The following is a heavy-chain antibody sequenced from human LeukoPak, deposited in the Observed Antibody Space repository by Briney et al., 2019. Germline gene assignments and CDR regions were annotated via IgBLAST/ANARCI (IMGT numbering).Heavy chain of an antibody. CDR3: ARGPYYDFWSGSGYYYYYMDV. Sequence: GASVKVSCKASGNTFTSYDINWVRQATGQGLEWMGWMNPNSGNTGYAQKFQGRVTITRNTSISTAYMELSSLRSEDTAVYYCARGPYYDFWSGSGYYYYYMDVWGKGTTVTVSS. CDR1: GNTFTSYD. CDR2: MNPNSGNT. D-gene: IGHD3-3*01. V-gene: IGHV1-8*03. J-gene: IGHJ6*03.